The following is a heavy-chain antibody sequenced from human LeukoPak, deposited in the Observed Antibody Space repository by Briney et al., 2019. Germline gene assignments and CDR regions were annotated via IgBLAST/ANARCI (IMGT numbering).Heavy chain of an antibody. D-gene: IGHD3-22*01. Sequence: GGSLRLSCAASGFTFSSYAMSWVRQAPGKGLEWVSAISGSGGSTYYADSVKGRFTISRDNSKNTLYLQMNSLRAEDTAVYYCACDSSGYYGFDYWGQGTLVTVSS. CDR1: GFTFSSYA. CDR2: ISGSGGST. CDR3: ACDSSGYYGFDY. J-gene: IGHJ4*02. V-gene: IGHV3-23*01.